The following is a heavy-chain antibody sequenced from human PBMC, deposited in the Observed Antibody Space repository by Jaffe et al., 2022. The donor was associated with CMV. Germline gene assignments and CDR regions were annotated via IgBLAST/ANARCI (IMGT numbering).Heavy chain of an antibody. CDR1: GFTFSSYE. CDR2: ISSSGSTI. V-gene: IGHV3-48*03. Sequence: EVQLVESGGGLVQPGGSLRLSCAASGFTFSSYEMNWVRQAPGKGLEWVSYISSSGSTIYYADSVKGRFTISRDNAKNSLYLQMNSLRAEDTAVYYCARDSGDYVGGRIYYYYYYYMDVWGKGTTVTVSS. J-gene: IGHJ6*03. D-gene: IGHD4-17*01. CDR3: ARDSGDYVGGRIYYYYYYYMDV.